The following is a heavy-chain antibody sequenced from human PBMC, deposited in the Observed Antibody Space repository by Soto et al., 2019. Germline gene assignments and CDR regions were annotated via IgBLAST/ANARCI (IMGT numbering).Heavy chain of an antibody. CDR2: IYSGGST. CDR1: GFTVSSNY. D-gene: IGHD3-3*01. Sequence: GGSLRLSCAASGFTVSSNYMSWVRQAPGKGLEWVSVIYSGGSTYYADSVKGRFTISRDNAKNSLYLQMNSLRAEDTAVYYCARGFWLRSAFDIWGQGTMVTVSS. J-gene: IGHJ3*02. V-gene: IGHV3-53*01. CDR3: ARGFWLRSAFDI.